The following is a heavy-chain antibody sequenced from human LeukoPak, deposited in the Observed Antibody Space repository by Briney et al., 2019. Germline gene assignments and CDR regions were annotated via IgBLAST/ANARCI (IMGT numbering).Heavy chain of an antibody. Sequence: ASVKVSCKASGYTFTSYDINWVRQATGHGLEWMGWMNPNSGNTGYAQKFQGRVTMTRNTSISTACMELSSLRSEDVAVYYCASAAVAGTETAYWGQGTLVTVSS. J-gene: IGHJ4*02. CDR1: GYTFTSYD. CDR3: ASAAVAGTETAY. V-gene: IGHV1-8*01. D-gene: IGHD6-19*01. CDR2: MNPNSGNT.